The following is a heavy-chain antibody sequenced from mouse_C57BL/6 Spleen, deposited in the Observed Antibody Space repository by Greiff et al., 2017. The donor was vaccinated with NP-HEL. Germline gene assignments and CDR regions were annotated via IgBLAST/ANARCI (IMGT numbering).Heavy chain of an antibody. D-gene: IGHD4-1*01. J-gene: IGHJ2*01. CDR1: GFTFSSYA. V-gene: IGHV5-9-1*02. CDR2: ISSGGDYI. CDR3: TRGANGDYFDY. Sequence: DVMLVESGEGLVKPGGSLKLSCAASGFTFSSYAMSWVRQTPEKRLEWVAYISSGGDYIYYADTVKGRFTISRDNARNTLYLQMSSLKSEDTAMYYCTRGANGDYFDYWGQGTTLTVSS.